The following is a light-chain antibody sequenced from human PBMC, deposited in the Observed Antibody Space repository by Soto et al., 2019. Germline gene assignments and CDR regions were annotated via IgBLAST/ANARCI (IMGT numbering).Light chain of an antibody. CDR3: FSSARV. J-gene: IGLJ3*02. Sequence: QTVVTQEPSLTVSPGVTVTLTCGSSTGAVTSGHYPHWFQQKPGQAPRTLIYDTTNKHSWTPARFSGSLLGGKAALTLSGAQPEDEADYYCFSSARVFGGGTKLTVL. CDR2: DTT. CDR1: TGAVTSGHY. V-gene: IGLV7-46*01.